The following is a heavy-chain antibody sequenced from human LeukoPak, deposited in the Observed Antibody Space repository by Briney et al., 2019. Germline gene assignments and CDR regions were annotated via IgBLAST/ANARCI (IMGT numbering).Heavy chain of an antibody. J-gene: IGHJ4*02. Sequence: GGSLRLSCAASGFTFDDYAMHWVRQAPGKGLEWVSGISWNSGSIGYADSVKGRFTISRDNAKNSLYLQMNSLRAEDTALYYCAKDRAVAGTPWVSYFDYWGQGTLVTVPS. CDR3: AKDRAVAGTPWVSYFDY. CDR1: GFTFDDYA. D-gene: IGHD6-19*01. CDR2: ISWNSGSI. V-gene: IGHV3-9*01.